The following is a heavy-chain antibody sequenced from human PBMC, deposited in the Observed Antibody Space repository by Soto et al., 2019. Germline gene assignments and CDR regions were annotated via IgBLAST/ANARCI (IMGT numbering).Heavy chain of an antibody. CDR3: ARGVLH. CDR1: GGSISSGGYY. J-gene: IGHJ4*01. Sequence: QVQLQESGPGLVQPSQTLSLTCTVSGGSISSGGYYWSWIRQHPGTGLEWIGHISYSGSTYYNTSLKSRVTLPVDTSSKQFSLIVNSVTAADTAVSYCARGVLHWGQGNLVTVSS. V-gene: IGHV4-31*03. CDR2: ISYSGST.